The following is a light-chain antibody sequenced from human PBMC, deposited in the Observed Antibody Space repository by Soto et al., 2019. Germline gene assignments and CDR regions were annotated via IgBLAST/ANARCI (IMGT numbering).Light chain of an antibody. J-gene: IGKJ3*01. CDR1: QSVSSK. Sequence: IVMTHSPATLSVSPGERATLSFRASQSVSSKLAWYQQKPGQAPRLLIYGASSRATGVPARFSGSGSGTEFTLTINSLQSEDFAVYFCQQYDNLPLTFGPGTKVDIK. CDR3: QQYDNLPLT. CDR2: GAS. V-gene: IGKV3-15*01.